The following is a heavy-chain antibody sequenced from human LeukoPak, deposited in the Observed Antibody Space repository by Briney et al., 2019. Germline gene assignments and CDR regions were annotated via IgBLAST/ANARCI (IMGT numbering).Heavy chain of an antibody. J-gene: IGHJ3*02. V-gene: IGHV3-21*01. CDR3: ARELGGLDAFDI. CDR2: ISSSSSYI. Sequence: PGGSLRLSCAASGFTFSSYSMNWARQAPGKGLEWVSSISSSSSYIYYADSVKGRFTISRDNAKNSLYLQMNSLRAGDTAVYYCARELGGLDAFDIWGQGTMVTVSS. CDR1: GFTFSSYS. D-gene: IGHD2-15*01.